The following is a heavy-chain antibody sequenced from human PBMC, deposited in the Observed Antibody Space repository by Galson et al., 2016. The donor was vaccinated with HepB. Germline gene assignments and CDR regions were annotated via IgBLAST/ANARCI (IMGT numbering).Heavy chain of an antibody. V-gene: IGHV3-30*14. CDR2: ISFDGSKK. Sequence: SLRLSCAASGIIFNNYAMHWVRQAPGRGLEWVALISFDGSKKYYADSVEGRFSISRNHSENTLSLQLNSLRLEDTAIYYCVRGPGQINNYWGQGTPVTVSS. J-gene: IGHJ4*02. CDR1: GIIFNNYA. CDR3: VRGPGQINNY.